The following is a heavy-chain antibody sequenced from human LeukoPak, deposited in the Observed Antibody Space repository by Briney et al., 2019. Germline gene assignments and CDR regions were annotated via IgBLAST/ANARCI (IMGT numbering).Heavy chain of an antibody. D-gene: IGHD1-26*01. V-gene: IGHV1-46*01. Sequence: ASVKVSCKASGYTFTSYYMDWVRQAPGQGLEWMGIINHSGGSTRYAQKFQGRVTMTRDTSTSTVYMELSSLRSEDTAVYYCARDSISGSYYFDYWGQGTLVTVSS. J-gene: IGHJ4*02. CDR1: GYTFTSYY. CDR3: ARDSISGSYYFDY. CDR2: INHSGGST.